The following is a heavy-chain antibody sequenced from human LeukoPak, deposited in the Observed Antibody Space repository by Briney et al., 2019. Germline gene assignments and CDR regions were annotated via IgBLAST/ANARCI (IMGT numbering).Heavy chain of an antibody. CDR3: ARDARGYCSSTSCYTTGP. D-gene: IGHD2-2*02. J-gene: IGHJ5*02. V-gene: IGHV1-2*02. CDR1: GYTFTGYY. Sequence: ASVKVSCKASGYTFTGYYMHWVRQAPGQGLEWMGWINPNSGGTNYAQKFQGRVTMTTDTSTSTAYMELRSLRSDDTAVYYCARDARGYCSSTSCYTTGPWGQGTLVTVSS. CDR2: INPNSGGT.